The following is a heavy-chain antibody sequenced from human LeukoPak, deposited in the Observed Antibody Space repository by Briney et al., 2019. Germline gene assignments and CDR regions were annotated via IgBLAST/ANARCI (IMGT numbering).Heavy chain of an antibody. CDR1: GYTFTSYY. J-gene: IGHJ4*02. CDR3: ARRAKTGYYFDF. V-gene: IGHV1-46*01. D-gene: IGHD1-1*01. CDR2: INPSGGDT. Sequence: GASVKVSCKASGYTFTSYYMHWVRQAPGQGLEWMGIINPSGGDTSYAQKFQGRLTMTRDTSTNTVYMELTSLRSEDTAVYYCARRAKTGYYFDFWGQGTVVTVSS.